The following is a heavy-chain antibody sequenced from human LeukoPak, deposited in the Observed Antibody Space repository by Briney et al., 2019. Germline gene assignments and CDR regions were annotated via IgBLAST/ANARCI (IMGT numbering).Heavy chain of an antibody. V-gene: IGHV3-53*01. CDR1: GFTFSDYY. CDR2: IYSGGST. D-gene: IGHD7-27*01. Sequence: GGSLRLSCAASGFTFSDYYMSWIRQAPGKGLEWVSVIYSGGSTYYADSAKGRFTISRDNSKNTLYLQMNSLRAEDTAVYYCTRNWGSDNWFDPWGQGTLVTVSS. CDR3: TRNWGSDNWFDP. J-gene: IGHJ5*02.